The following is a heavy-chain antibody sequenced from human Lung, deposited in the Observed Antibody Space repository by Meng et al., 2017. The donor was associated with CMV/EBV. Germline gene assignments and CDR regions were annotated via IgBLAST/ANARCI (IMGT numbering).Heavy chain of an antibody. V-gene: IGHV7-4-1*02. J-gene: IGHJ4*02. Sequence: QLRLVTSGVEFKNPGASVKVSCKASGYSFTSYAMNWVRQAPGQGLEWMGWINTNTGNPTYAQGFTGRFVFSLDTSVSTAYLQISSLKAEDTAVYYCARDKIAVAGITGDYWGQGTLVTVSS. CDR1: GYSFTSYA. CDR3: ARDKIAVAGITGDY. CDR2: INTNTGNP. D-gene: IGHD6-19*01.